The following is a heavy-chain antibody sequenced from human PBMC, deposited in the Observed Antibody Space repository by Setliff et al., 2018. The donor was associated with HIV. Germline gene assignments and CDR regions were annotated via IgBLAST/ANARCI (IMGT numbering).Heavy chain of an antibody. CDR2: ISPYDLSE. Sequence: ASVKVSCKASGYTFIDYFIHWVRQAPGQGPEWMGWISPYDLSEWTSQRFRGRVTMTRDTSINAAYLDLSGLTSDDTAVYYCARQFSNSFDSWGQGTLVTVSS. CDR1: GYTFIDYF. V-gene: IGHV1-2*02. D-gene: IGHD7-27*01. CDR3: ARQFSNSFDS. J-gene: IGHJ4*02.